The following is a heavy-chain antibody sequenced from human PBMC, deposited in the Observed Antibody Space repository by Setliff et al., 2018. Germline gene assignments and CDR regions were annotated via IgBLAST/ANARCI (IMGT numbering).Heavy chain of an antibody. CDR2: INPNSGGT. V-gene: IGHV1-2*06. CDR1: GYTFTGYY. Sequence: ASVKVSCKASGYTFTGYYMHWVRQAPGQGLEWMGRINPNSGGTNYAQKLQGRVTITADESTSTAYMELSSLRSEDTAVYYCARVQQLGTFDYWGQGTLVTVSS. CDR3: ARVQQLGTFDY. D-gene: IGHD6-13*01. J-gene: IGHJ4*02.